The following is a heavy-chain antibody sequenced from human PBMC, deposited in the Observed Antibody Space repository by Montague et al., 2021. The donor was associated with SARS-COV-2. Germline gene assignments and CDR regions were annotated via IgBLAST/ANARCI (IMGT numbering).Heavy chain of an antibody. V-gene: IGHV4-4*02. CDR3: ARVLPLWFRELLLDYYYYYGMDV. Sequence: SETLSLTCAVSGGSISSSNWWSWVRQPPGKGLEWIGEIYHSGSTNYNSSLKSRVTISVDKSKNQFSLKLSSVTAADTAVYYCARVLPLWFRELLLDYYYYYGMDVWGQGTTVTVSS. CDR1: GGSISSSNW. J-gene: IGHJ6*02. D-gene: IGHD3-10*01. CDR2: IYHSGST.